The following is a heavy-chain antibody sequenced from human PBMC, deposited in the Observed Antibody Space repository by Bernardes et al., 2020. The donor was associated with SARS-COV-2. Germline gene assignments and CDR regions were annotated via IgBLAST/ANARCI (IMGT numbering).Heavy chain of an antibody. CDR2: ISVYNGRT. D-gene: IGHD1-26*01. Sequence: ASVKVSCKTSGFTFTDYGIVWVRQAPGQRPEWMAWISVYNGRTNFAQNFQGRVHLTTDTSTSTAYMELRSLTSDDTAVYYCARVGGSYLGWAFDYWGQGTLVTVSS. CDR3: ARVGGSYLGWAFDY. V-gene: IGHV1-18*04. J-gene: IGHJ4*02. CDR1: GFTFTDYG.